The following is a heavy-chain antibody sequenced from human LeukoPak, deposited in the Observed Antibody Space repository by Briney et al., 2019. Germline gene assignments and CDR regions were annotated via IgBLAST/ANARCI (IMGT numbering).Heavy chain of an antibody. CDR3: ARGRRTVVVNRGPFDY. CDR1: GGSFSGYY. CDR2: INHSGST. J-gene: IGHJ4*02. D-gene: IGHD3-22*01. V-gene: IGHV4-34*01. Sequence: SETLSLTCSVYGGSFSGYYCNWIRQPPGKGLEWIGEINHSGSTNYNPSLKSRVTISVDTSKNQFSLKLSSVTAADTAVYYCARGRRTVVVNRGPFDYWGQGTLVTVSS.